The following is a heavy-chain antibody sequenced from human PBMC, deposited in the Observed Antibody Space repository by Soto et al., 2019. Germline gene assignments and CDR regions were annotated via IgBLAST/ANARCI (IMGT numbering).Heavy chain of an antibody. CDR1: GYTFTSYA. CDR2: INAGNGNT. J-gene: IGHJ6*03. D-gene: IGHD3-3*01. V-gene: IGHV1-3*01. CDR3: ARVGTIFGVDYYYMDV. Sequence: QVQLVQSGAEVKKPGASVKVSCKASGYTFTSYAMHCVRQAPGQRLEWMGWINAGNGNTKYSQKFQGRVTITRDTSARTADMELSSLRSEDTAVYYCARVGTIFGVDYYYMDVWGKGTTVTVSS.